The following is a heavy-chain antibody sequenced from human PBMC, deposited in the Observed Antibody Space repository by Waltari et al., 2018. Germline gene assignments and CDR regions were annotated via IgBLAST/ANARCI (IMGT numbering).Heavy chain of an antibody. CDR3: ARQFWNGYFDRFDF. J-gene: IGHJ4*02. Sequence: QLHLQESGPGLVRPSETLSLTCTVSGDSISSGTYSWGWVRQPPGKGLGWIATIYYTGSTYYNPPLKSRVTMSVDSSKNHFSLKLSSVTAADTAVYYCARQFWNGYFDRFDFWGQGTLVTVSS. CDR2: IYYTGST. CDR1: GDSISSGTYS. D-gene: IGHD3-3*01. V-gene: IGHV4-39*07.